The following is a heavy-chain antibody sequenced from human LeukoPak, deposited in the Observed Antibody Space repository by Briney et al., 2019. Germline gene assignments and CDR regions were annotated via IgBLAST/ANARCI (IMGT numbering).Heavy chain of an antibody. CDR3: ATQGSSSAWRFDS. Sequence: PPETLSLTCTVSGDSISSYYWSWIRQPPGKGLEWIGYIYYTGSTNYKPSLGGRVTISVDTSKNQFSLKLTSVTAADTAVHYCATQGSSSAWRFDSWGQGTLVTVSS. CDR2: IYYTGST. V-gene: IGHV4-59*08. D-gene: IGHD6-19*01. CDR1: GDSISSYY. J-gene: IGHJ4*02.